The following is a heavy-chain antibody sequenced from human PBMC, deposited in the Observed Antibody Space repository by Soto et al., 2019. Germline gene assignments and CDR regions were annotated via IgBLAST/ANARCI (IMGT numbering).Heavy chain of an antibody. CDR3: TRYRWFDA. Sequence: EEQLAESGGGLVQPGGSLRLSCAASGFTFSNYEMHWVRQAPGKGPEWISYISSRGTVKHHADSVKGRFTISRDNAKNSLYLQMDSLRAEDTAVYYCTRYRWFDAWGQGTLVTVSS. J-gene: IGHJ5*02. V-gene: IGHV3-48*03. D-gene: IGHD3-16*02. CDR1: GFTFSNYE. CDR2: ISSRGTVK.